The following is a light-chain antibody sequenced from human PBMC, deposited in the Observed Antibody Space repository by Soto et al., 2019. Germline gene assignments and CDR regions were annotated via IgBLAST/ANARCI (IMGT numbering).Light chain of an antibody. J-gene: IGLJ3*02. Sequence: QSVLTQPPSASGTPGQRVTISCSGSSSNIGSNYACWYQQLPGTAPKLLISRNNQRPSGVPDRFSGSKSGTSASLAISGLRSEDGADYYCAAWDDSLSGWVFGGGTKVTVL. CDR2: RNN. V-gene: IGLV1-47*01. CDR3: AAWDDSLSGWV. CDR1: SSNIGSNY.